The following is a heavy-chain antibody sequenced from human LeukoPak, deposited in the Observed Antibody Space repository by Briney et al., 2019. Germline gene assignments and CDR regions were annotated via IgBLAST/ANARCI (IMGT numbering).Heavy chain of an antibody. V-gene: IGHV4-38-2*02. J-gene: IGHJ6*03. CDR2: IYHSGST. CDR1: GYSISSGYY. Sequence: PSETLSLTCTVSGYSISSGYYWGWIRQPPGKGLGWIGSIYHSGSTYYNPSLKSRVTISVDTSKSQFSMKLSSVTAADTAVYYCARDQPHCSSTSCYIYYYYMDVWGKGTTVTVSS. D-gene: IGHD2-2*02. CDR3: ARDQPHCSSTSCYIYYYYMDV.